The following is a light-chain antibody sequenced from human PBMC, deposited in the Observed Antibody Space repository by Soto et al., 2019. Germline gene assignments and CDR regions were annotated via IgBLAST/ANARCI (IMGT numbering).Light chain of an antibody. CDR1: QSVSSW. V-gene: IGKV1-5*03. J-gene: IGKJ4*01. CDR3: QQYDSYPPT. CDR2: KAS. Sequence: DIQMTQSPSTLSASVGDRVTITCRASQSVSSWLAWYQQRPGNAPNLLIYKASSLESGVPSRFSGSGSGTEFTLTVSSLQPDDFATYYCQQYDSYPPTFGGGTKVDIK.